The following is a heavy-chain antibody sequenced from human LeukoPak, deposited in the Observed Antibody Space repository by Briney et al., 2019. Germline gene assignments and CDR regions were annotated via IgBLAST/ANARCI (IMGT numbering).Heavy chain of an antibody. D-gene: IGHD3-10*01. CDR3: ARDGGCGSGSYSCWFDP. V-gene: IGHV4-4*07. CDR2: IYTSGST. CDR1: GGSISSYY. J-gene: IGHJ5*02. Sequence: SETLSLTCTVSGGSISSYYWSWIRQPAGKGLEWIGRIYTSGSTNYNPSLKSRVTMSVDTSKNQFSLKLSSVTAADTAVYYCARDGGCGSGSYSCWFDPWGQGTLVTVSS.